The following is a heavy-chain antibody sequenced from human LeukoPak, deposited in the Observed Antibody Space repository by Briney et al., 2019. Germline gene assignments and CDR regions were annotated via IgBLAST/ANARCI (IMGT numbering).Heavy chain of an antibody. D-gene: IGHD3-22*01. Sequence: SVKVSCEASGGTFSSYAISWVRQAPGQGLEWMGGIIPIFGTANYAQKFQGRVTITADESTSTAYMELSSLRSEDTAVYYCARGGEWLLPFDYWGQGTLVTVSS. CDR1: GGTFSSYA. J-gene: IGHJ4*02. CDR3: ARGGEWLLPFDY. CDR2: IIPIFGTA. V-gene: IGHV1-69*13.